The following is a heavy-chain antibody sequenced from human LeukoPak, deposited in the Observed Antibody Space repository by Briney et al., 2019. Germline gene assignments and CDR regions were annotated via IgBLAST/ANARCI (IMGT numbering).Heavy chain of an antibody. D-gene: IGHD3-3*01. J-gene: IGHJ3*02. CDR2: ISYDGSNK. CDR3: ARDGDFWDGAFDI. V-gene: IGHV3-30*01. CDR1: GFTFSSYA. Sequence: PGGSLRLSCAASGFTFSSYAMHWVRQAPGKGLEWVAVISYDGSNKYYADSVKGRFTISRDNSKNTLYLQMNSLRAEDTAVYYCARDGDFWDGAFDIWGQGTMVTVSS.